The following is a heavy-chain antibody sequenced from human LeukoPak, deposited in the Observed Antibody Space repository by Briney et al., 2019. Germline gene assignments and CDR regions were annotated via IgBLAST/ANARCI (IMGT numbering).Heavy chain of an antibody. CDR3: ARDGRDGYNLLFLYY. D-gene: IGHD5-24*01. J-gene: IGHJ4*02. Sequence: SETLSLTCTVSGGSISSYYWSWIRHPPGKGLEWIGYIYYSGSTNYNPSLKSRVTISVDTSKNQFSLKLSSVTAADTAVYYCARDGRDGYNLLFLYYWGQGTLVTVSS. CDR2: IYYSGST. V-gene: IGHV4-59*01. CDR1: GGSISSYY.